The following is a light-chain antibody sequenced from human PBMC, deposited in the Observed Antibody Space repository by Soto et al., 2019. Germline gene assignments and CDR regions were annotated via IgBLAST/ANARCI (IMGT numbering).Light chain of an antibody. CDR1: SSDVGGYNY. CDR2: AVT. CDR3: SSYTSSSTL. Sequence: QSVLTQAASVSGSPGQSITISWAGTSSDVGGYNYVSWYQQHPGKAPKLMIYAVTDRPSGVSSRFSGSKSGNTASLTISGLQAEDEADYYCSSYTSSSTLFGTGTKVTVL. J-gene: IGLJ1*01. V-gene: IGLV2-14*01.